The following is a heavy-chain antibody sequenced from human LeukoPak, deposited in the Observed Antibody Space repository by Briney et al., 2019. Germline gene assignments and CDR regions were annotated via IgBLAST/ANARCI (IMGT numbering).Heavy chain of an antibody. J-gene: IGHJ4*02. CDR2: ISAGGTST. Sequence: PGGSLRLSCAASGFTLSSYAMSWVRQAPGKGLEWVSAISAGGTSTYYADSVKGRFTISRDNSKNTLYLQMNSLRAEDTAVYYCANWRSSSLPLWGQGTLVTVSS. CDR3: ANWRSSSLPL. CDR1: GFTLSSYA. V-gene: IGHV3-23*01. D-gene: IGHD6-13*01.